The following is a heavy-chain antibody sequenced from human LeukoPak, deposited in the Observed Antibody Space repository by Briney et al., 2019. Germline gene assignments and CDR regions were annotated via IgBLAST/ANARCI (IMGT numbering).Heavy chain of an antibody. J-gene: IGHJ4*02. D-gene: IGHD4-17*01. CDR1: GFNFDEYA. CDR2: INWKSGII. Sequence: GGSLRLSCVASGFNFDEYAMHWVRQAPGKGLEWVSGINWKSGIIGYADSVKGRFTISRDNAKNSLFLQMNSLRAEDTALYYCVKDNYGDYIGFFDHWGQGTLVTVSS. V-gene: IGHV3-9*01. CDR3: VKDNYGDYIGFFDH.